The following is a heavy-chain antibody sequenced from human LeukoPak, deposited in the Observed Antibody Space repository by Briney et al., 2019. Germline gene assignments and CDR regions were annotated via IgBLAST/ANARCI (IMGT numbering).Heavy chain of an antibody. CDR2: IYYSGST. CDR1: GGSISSGGYY. D-gene: IGHD3-10*01. J-gene: IGHJ4*02. V-gene: IGHV4-31*03. CDR3: ARMTSHRLGEGRIDY. Sequence: SQTLSLTCTVSGGSISSGGYYWSWIRQHPGKGLEWIGYIYYSGSTYYNPSLKSRVTISVDTSKNQFSLKLSSVTAADTAVYYCARMTSHRLGEGRIDYWGQGTLVTVSS.